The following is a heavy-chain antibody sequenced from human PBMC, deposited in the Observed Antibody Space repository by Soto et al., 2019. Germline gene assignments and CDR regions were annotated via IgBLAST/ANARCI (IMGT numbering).Heavy chain of an antibody. V-gene: IGHV4-4*02. D-gene: IGHD3-3*01. Sequence: SETLSLTCAVSGDSISNNNCWNWVRQPPGKGLEWIGEIYHSGTANYNPSLKSRVTISLDKSNNQFSLTLNSVTAADTAVYYCARRRITTFGVVITGYGMDVWGQGTTVTVSS. CDR1: GDSISNNNC. J-gene: IGHJ6*02. CDR2: IYHSGTA. CDR3: ARRRITTFGVVITGYGMDV.